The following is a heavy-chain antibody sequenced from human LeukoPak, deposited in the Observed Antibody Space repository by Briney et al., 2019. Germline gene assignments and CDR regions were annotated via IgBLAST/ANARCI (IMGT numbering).Heavy chain of an antibody. CDR2: ISWNSGSI. D-gene: IGHD3-3*01. CDR1: GFTFDDYA. J-gene: IGHJ4*02. Sequence: GRSLRLSCAASGFTFDDYAMHWVRQAPGKGLEWVSGISWNSGSIGYADSVKGRFTISRDNAKNSLYLQMNSLRAEDTALYYCAKAKMAWSSYYRYYFDYWGQGTLVTVSS. V-gene: IGHV3-9*01. CDR3: AKAKMAWSSYYRYYFDY.